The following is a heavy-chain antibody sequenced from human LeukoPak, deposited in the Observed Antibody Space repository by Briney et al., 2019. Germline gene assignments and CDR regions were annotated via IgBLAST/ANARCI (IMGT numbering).Heavy chain of an antibody. V-gene: IGHV4-59*01. CDR2: IYYSGST. D-gene: IGHD3-3*02. CDR3: ARGAFLEWLFFFDY. Sequence: SETLSLTCTVSGGSISSYYWSWTRQPPGKGLEWIGYIYYSGSTNYNPSLKSRVTISVDTSKNQFSLKLSSVTAADTAVHYCARGAFLEWLFFFDYWGQGTLVTVSS. J-gene: IGHJ4*02. CDR1: GGSISSYY.